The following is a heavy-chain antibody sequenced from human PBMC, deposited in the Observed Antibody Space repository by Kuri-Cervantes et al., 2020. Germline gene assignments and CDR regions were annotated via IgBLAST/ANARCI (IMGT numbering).Heavy chain of an antibody. CDR2: IFYSGST. CDR3: ARDGWGLPLENAFDI. D-gene: IGHD2-21*01. J-gene: IGHJ3*02. V-gene: IGHV4-59*12. CDR1: GGSISSYY. Sequence: SETLSLTCTVSGGSISSYYWSWIRQPPGKGLEWIGYIFYSGSTNYNPSLKSRVTISVDTSKNQFSLKLSSVTAADTTVYYCARDGWGLPLENAFDIWGQGTMVTVSS.